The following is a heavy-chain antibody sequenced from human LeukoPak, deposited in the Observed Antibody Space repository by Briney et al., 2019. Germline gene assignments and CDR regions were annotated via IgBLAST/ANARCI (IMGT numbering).Heavy chain of an antibody. CDR3: ARGCLYYYGSGRYTPFDP. V-gene: IGHV4-30-2*01. CDR2: IYHSGST. CDR1: GGSISSGGYS. Sequence: SETLSLTCAVSGGSISSGGYSWSWIRQPPGKGLEWIGYIYHSGSTYYNPSLKSRVTISVDRSKNQFSLKLSPVTAADTAVYYCARGCLYYYGSGRYTPFDPWGQGTLVTVSS. D-gene: IGHD3-10*01. J-gene: IGHJ5*02.